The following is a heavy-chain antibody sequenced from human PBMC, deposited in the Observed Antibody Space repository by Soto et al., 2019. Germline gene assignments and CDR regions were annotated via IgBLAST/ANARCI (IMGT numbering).Heavy chain of an antibody. CDR1: GYTLTELS. Sequence: ASVKVSCKVSGYTLTELSVHWVRQAPGKGLEWMGGFDPEDGETIYAQKFQGRVTMTEDTSTDTAYMELSSLRSEDTAVYYCATDQGSGWYYFDYWGQGTLVTVS. J-gene: IGHJ4*02. CDR2: FDPEDGET. D-gene: IGHD6-19*01. V-gene: IGHV1-24*01. CDR3: ATDQGSGWYYFDY.